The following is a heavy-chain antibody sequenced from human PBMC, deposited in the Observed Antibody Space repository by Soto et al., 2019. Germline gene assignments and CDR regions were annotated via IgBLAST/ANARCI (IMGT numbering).Heavy chain of an antibody. CDR2: IYYSGST. V-gene: IGHV4-59*01. CDR1: GGSISSYY. D-gene: IGHD3-22*01. J-gene: IGHJ4*02. Sequence: QVQLQESGPGLVKPSETLSLTCTVSGGSISSYYWSWIRQPPGKGLEWIGYIYYSGSTNYNPSLRSRVTISVDTSRNQFSLKLSSVTAADTAVYYCARGPADPLYYYDSSGYYSKLFDYWGQGTLVTVSS. CDR3: ARGPADPLYYYDSSGYYSKLFDY.